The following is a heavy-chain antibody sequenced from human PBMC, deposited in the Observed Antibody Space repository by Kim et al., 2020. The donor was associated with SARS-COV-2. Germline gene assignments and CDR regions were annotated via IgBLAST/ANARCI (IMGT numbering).Heavy chain of an antibody. D-gene: IGHD3-22*01. J-gene: IGHJ4*02. CDR3: ARGYYDSSGYYPPFDY. Sequence: TFQGSVTITRDTSASTAYMELSSLRSEDTAVYYCARGYYDSSGYYPPFDYWGQGTLVTVSS. V-gene: IGHV1-3*01.